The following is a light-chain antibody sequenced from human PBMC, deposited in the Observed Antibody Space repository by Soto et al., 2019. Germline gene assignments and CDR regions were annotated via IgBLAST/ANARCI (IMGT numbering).Light chain of an antibody. CDR1: QSISIW. V-gene: IGKV1-5*03. CDR2: KAS. CDR3: QQYNAYST. J-gene: IGKJ1*01. Sequence: DIQMTQSPSTLSASVGDRVTITCRASQSISIWLAWYQQKPGRAPKFLIYKASDLENGVPSRFSGSGSGTEFTLTISSLQPDDFATYYCQQYNAYSTFGQGTKVDIK.